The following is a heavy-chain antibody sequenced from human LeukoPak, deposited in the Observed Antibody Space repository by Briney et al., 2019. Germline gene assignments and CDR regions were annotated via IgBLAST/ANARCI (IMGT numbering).Heavy chain of an antibody. Sequence: ASVTVSFKASGYTFTSYGISWVRQAPGQGLEWMGWISAYNGNTNYPQKLQGRVTMTTDTSTSTAYMELRSLRSDDTAVYYCARDSSGWYHWFDPWGQGTLVTVSS. V-gene: IGHV1-18*01. J-gene: IGHJ5*02. CDR2: ISAYNGNT. CDR1: GYTFTSYG. D-gene: IGHD6-19*01. CDR3: ARDSSGWYHWFDP.